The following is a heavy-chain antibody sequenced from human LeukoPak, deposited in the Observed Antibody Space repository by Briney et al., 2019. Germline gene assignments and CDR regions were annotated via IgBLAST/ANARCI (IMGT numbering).Heavy chain of an antibody. V-gene: IGHV3-30*18. J-gene: IGHJ5*02. CDR3: AKDQDYYGSGIHVP. Sequence: PGGSLRLSCAASGFNFRSYSMNWVRQAPGKGLEWVAVISYDGSNKYYADSVKGRFTISRDNSKNTLYLQMNSLRAEDTAVYYCAKDQDYYGSGIHVPWGQGTLVTVSS. CDR2: ISYDGSNK. CDR1: GFNFRSYS. D-gene: IGHD3-10*01.